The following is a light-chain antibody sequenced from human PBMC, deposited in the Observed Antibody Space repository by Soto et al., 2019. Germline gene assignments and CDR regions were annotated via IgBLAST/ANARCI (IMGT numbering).Light chain of an antibody. CDR2: AAS. CDR1: QSISSY. J-gene: IGKJ5*01. CDR3: MQALQTPPIT. V-gene: IGKV1-39*01. Sequence: DIQMTQSPSSLSASVGDRVTITCRASQSISSYLNWYQQKPGKAPKLLIYAASSLQSGVPSRFSGSGSGTDFTLKISRVEAEDVGVYYCMQALQTPPITFGQGTRLEIK.